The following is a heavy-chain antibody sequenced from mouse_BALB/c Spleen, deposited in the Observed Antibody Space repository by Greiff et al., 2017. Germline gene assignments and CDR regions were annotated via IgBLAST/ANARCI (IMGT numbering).Heavy chain of an antibody. CDR2: ISSGGSYT. D-gene: IGHD2-10*02. CDR1: GFTFSSYG. CDR3: ARLGYGNYDAMDY. Sequence: EVNLVESGGDLVKPGGSLKLSCAASGFTFSSYGMSWVRQTPDKRLEWVATISSGGSYTYYPDSVKGRFTISRDNAKNTLYLQMSSLKSEDTAMYYCARLGYGNYDAMDYWGQGTSVTVSS. J-gene: IGHJ4*01. V-gene: IGHV5-6*01.